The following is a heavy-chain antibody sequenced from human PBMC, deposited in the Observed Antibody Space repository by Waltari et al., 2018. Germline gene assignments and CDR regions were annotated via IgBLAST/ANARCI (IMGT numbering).Heavy chain of an antibody. CDR1: GGTFGRLA. Sequence: VQLVQSGDEVKKPGSSVKVSCKASGGTFGRLAISWVRQAAGEGLEWMGGIIPKIGASNYAQKFQGRVTITADDSTSIAYMEMSSLSFEDTAMYFCATDTSPPYWGQGTLVIVSS. J-gene: IGHJ4*02. V-gene: IGHV1-69*01. CDR3: ATDTSPPY. CDR2: IIPKIGAS. D-gene: IGHD2-2*01.